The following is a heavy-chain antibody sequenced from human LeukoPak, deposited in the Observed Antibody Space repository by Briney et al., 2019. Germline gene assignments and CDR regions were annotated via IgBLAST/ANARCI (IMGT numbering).Heavy chain of an antibody. Sequence: SETLSLTCTVSGGSISSSSYYWGWIRQPPGKWLEWIGSIYYSGSTYYNPSLKNLVTKPVDPSKDQFSLKLSSVTAADTAVYYCASIGMATISCEYWGQETLVTVSS. D-gene: IGHD5-24*01. CDR3: ASIGMATISCEY. CDR1: GGSISSSSYY. CDR2: IYYSGST. V-gene: IGHV4-39*07. J-gene: IGHJ4*02.